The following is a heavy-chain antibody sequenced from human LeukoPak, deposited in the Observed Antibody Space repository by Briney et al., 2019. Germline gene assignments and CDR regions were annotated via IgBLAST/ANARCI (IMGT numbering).Heavy chain of an antibody. Sequence: GASVKVSCKASGYTFTSYYMRWVRQAPGQGLEWMGIINPSGGSTSYAQKFQGRVTMTRDTSTSTVYMELSSLRSEDTAVYYCARDRRIVVVPAAIHYYYYYGMDVWGQGTTVTVSS. J-gene: IGHJ6*02. CDR3: ARDRRIVVVPAAIHYYYYYGMDV. CDR2: INPSGGST. D-gene: IGHD2-2*02. V-gene: IGHV1-46*01. CDR1: GYTFTSYY.